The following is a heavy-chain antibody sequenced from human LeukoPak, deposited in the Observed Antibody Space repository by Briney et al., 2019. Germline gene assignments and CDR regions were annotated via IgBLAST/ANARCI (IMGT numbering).Heavy chain of an antibody. CDR3: ATDQRYSGSYGIVYYYYGMYV. Sequence: GGSLRLSCAASGFTFSSYWMSWVRQAPGKGLEWVANIKQDGSEKYYVDSVKGRFTISRDNAKNSLYLQMNSLRAEDTAVYYCATDQRYSGSYGIVYYYYGMYVWGQGTTVTVSS. V-gene: IGHV3-7*01. CDR2: IKQDGSEK. J-gene: IGHJ6*02. CDR1: GFTFSSYW. D-gene: IGHD1-26*01.